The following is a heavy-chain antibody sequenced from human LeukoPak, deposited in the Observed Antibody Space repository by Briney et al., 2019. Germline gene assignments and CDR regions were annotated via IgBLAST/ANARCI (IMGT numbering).Heavy chain of an antibody. V-gene: IGHV1-69*04. J-gene: IGHJ6*02. Sequence: SVKVSCKASGGTFSSYAISWVRQAPGQGLEWMGRIIPILGIANYAQKSQGRVTITADKSTSTAYMELSSLRSEDTAVYYCARRNRSGYYGMDVWGQGTTVTVSS. D-gene: IGHD3-22*01. CDR2: IIPILGIA. CDR1: GGTFSSYA. CDR3: ARRNRSGYYGMDV.